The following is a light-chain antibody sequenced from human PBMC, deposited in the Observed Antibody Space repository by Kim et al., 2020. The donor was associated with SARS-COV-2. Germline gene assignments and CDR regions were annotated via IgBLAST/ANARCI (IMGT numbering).Light chain of an antibody. V-gene: IGKV1-39*01. CDR3: QQSYSMPYT. Sequence: SASVGDRVAITCRASQNISTYLYWYRQSPGQAPPVLIYAATNVQSGAPSRFSGSRSGTDFTLTINSVQPEDFAIYYCQQSYSMPYTFGLGTKLEI. J-gene: IGKJ2*01. CDR2: AAT. CDR1: QNISTY.